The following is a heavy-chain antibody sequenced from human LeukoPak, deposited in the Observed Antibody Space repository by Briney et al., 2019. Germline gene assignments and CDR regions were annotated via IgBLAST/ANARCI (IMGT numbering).Heavy chain of an antibody. CDR3: STGPRSLPY. CDR2: ISSSGSTI. CDR1: GFTFSSYE. V-gene: IGHV3-48*03. Sequence: GGSLRLSCAASGFTFSSYEMNWVRQAPGKGLERVSYISSSGSTIYYADSVKGRFTISRDNAKNSLYLQMNSLRPEDTALYYCSTGPRSLPYWGPGTLVTVSS. D-gene: IGHD4-23*01. J-gene: IGHJ4*01.